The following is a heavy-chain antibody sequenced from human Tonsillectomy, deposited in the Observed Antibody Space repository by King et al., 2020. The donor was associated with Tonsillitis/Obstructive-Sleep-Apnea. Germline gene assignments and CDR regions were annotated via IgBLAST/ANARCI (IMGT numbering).Heavy chain of an antibody. J-gene: IGHJ4*02. CDR3: ASGGGYSGYDSFDY. D-gene: IGHD5-12*01. CDR2: IYYSGST. CDR1: GGSISSYY. V-gene: IGHV4-59*01. Sequence: VQLQESGPGLVKPSETLSLTCTVSGGSISSYYWSWIRQPPGKGLEWIGYIYYSGSTNYNPSLKSRVTISVDTSKNQFSLKLSAVTAADTAVYYCASGGGYSGYDSFDYWGQGTLVTVSS.